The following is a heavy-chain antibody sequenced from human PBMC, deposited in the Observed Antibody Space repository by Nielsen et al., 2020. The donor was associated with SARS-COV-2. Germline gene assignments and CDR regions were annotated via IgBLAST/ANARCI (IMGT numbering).Heavy chain of an antibody. CDR1: GFTFSDYY. V-gene: IGHV3-11*03. D-gene: IGHD1-26*01. CDR2: ISTTSTYT. Sequence: GGSLRLSCAASGFTFSDYYMIWIRQAPGKGLEWVSYISTTSTYTNYADSLKGRFTISRDNAKNSLYLQMNSLRAEDTAVYYCAILGDAPGYWGQGTLVTVSS. CDR3: AILGDAPGY. J-gene: IGHJ4*02.